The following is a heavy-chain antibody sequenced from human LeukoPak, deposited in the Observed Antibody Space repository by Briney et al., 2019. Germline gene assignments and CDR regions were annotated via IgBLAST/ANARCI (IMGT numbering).Heavy chain of an antibody. J-gene: IGHJ4*02. CDR2: IIPIFGTA. CDR1: GGTFSSYA. CDR3: ARAVLGDSGSADY. D-gene: IGHD5-12*01. V-gene: IGHV1-69*06. Sequence: GASVKVSCKTSGGTFSSYAISWVRQAPGQGLEWMGGIIPIFGTANYAQKFQGRVTITADKSTSTAYMELSSLRSEDTAVYYCARAVLGDSGSADYWGQGTLVTVSS.